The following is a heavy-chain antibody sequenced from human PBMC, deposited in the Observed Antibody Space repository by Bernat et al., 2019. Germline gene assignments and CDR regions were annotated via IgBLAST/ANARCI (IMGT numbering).Heavy chain of an antibody. CDR1: GFTFSSYG. V-gene: IGHV3-33*01. Sequence: QVQLVESGGGVVQPGRSLRLPCAASGFTFSSYGMHWVRQAPGKGLEWVAVIWYDGSNKYYADSVKGRFTISRDNSKNTLYLQMNSLRAEDTAVYYCAREGVYGSGSVFDYWGQGTLVTVSS. CDR2: IWYDGSNK. D-gene: IGHD3-10*01. CDR3: AREGVYGSGSVFDY. J-gene: IGHJ4*02.